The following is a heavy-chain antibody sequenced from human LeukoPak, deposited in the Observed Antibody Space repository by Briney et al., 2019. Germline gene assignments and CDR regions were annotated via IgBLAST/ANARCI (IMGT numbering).Heavy chain of an antibody. Sequence: PGGSLRLSCAASGFIFSNYAMSWVRQAPTKGLEWVSTISGGGDSTYYADSVKGRFTISRDYSKNTLYLQMNSLRAEDTAVYYCAKGRVATKRAEYFQHWGQGTLVTVSS. CDR2: ISGGGDST. CDR1: GFIFSNYA. D-gene: IGHD1-26*01. V-gene: IGHV3-23*01. J-gene: IGHJ1*01. CDR3: AKGRVATKRAEYFQH.